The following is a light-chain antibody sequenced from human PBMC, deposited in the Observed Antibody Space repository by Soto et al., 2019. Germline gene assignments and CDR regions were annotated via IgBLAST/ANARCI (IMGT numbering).Light chain of an antibody. CDR1: QAISNH. CDR3: QHYDRVPWT. Sequence: DIQMTQSPSSLSASIGDRVTVTCRASQAISNHLAWYQQKPGKVPKLLIHTASTLQSGVPSRFSGSGSGTDFTLTISTLQPDDVATYYCQHYDRVPWTFGQGTKVDIK. V-gene: IGKV1-27*01. CDR2: TAS. J-gene: IGKJ1*01.